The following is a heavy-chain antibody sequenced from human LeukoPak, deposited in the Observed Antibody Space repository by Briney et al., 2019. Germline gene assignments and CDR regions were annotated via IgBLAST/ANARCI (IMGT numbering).Heavy chain of an antibody. Sequence: GGSLRLSCAASGFTFSSYGMHCVRQAPGKGLEWVAIISYDGSTKYHADSVKGRFTISRDNSKNTLYLQMNSLRGEDTAVYYCAQMWNGDNSGDYWGQGTLVTVSS. CDR2: ISYDGSTK. V-gene: IGHV3-30*18. J-gene: IGHJ4*02. CDR3: AQMWNGDNSGDY. CDR1: GFTFSSYG. D-gene: IGHD4-23*01.